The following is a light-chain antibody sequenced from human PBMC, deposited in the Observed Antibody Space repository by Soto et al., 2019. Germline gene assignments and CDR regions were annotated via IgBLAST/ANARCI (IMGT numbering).Light chain of an antibody. J-gene: IGLJ2*01. CDR3: CSYAGSYPVV. V-gene: IGLV2-11*01. CDR1: SSDVGGYNY. Sequence: QSALTQPRSVSGSPGQSVTISCTGTSSDVGGYNYVSWYQQHPGKAPKLMIYDVSNRPSGVPDRFSGSTSGNTASLTISGLQADDEAYYYCCSYAGSYPVVFGGGTKLTVL. CDR2: DVS.